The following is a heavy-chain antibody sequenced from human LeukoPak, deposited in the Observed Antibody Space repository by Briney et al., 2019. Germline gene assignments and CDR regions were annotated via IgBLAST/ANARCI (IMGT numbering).Heavy chain of an antibody. CDR1: GFTFSSYA. D-gene: IGHD3-3*01. J-gene: IGHJ4*02. V-gene: IGHV3-23*01. Sequence: PGGSLRLSCAASGFTFSSYAMSWVRQAPGKGLEWVSAISGSGGSTYYADSVKGRFTISRDNSKNTLYLQMNSLGAEDTAVYYCAKDRLEWLLSSDYWGQGTLVTVSS. CDR2: ISGSGGST. CDR3: AKDRLEWLLSSDY.